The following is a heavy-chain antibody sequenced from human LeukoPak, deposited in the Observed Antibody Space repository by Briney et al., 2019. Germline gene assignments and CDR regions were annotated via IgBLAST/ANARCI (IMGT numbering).Heavy chain of an antibody. Sequence: GGSLRLSCAASGFTFSSYVMNWVRQAPGKGLEWVSAISGSGVSTSYADSVKGRFTISRDNSKNTLSLQMNSLRAEDTAVYYCAKDVGEFYYFGMDVWGQGTTVTVSS. CDR1: GFTFSSYV. J-gene: IGHJ6*02. D-gene: IGHD3-16*01. V-gene: IGHV3-23*01. CDR3: AKDVGEFYYFGMDV. CDR2: ISGSGVST.